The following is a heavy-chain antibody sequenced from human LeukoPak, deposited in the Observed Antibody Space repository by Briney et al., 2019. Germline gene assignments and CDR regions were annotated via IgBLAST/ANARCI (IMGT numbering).Heavy chain of an antibody. Sequence: GGSLRLSCTASGFPFIEYSMNWVRQVPGKGLEWTSYIGIDSGNTKYADSVRGRFTISADKAKNSLYLQMNSLRVEDTAVYYCARDHNYAFDNWGQGTLVSVAS. D-gene: IGHD1-1*01. CDR1: GFPFIEYS. V-gene: IGHV3-48*01. CDR3: ARDHNYAFDN. CDR2: IGIDSGNT. J-gene: IGHJ4*02.